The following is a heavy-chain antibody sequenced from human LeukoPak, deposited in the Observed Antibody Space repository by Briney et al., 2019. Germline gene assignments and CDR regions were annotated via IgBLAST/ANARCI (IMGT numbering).Heavy chain of an antibody. CDR2: IRSKAYGGTT. D-gene: IGHD6-13*01. CDR3: TRAGGAAGIIFGRWFDP. J-gene: IGHJ5*02. CDR1: GFTFGDYA. Sequence: PGRSLRLSCTASGFTFGDYAMSWVRQAPGKGLEWVGFIRSKAYGGTTEYAASVKGRFTIPRDDSKSIAYLQMNSLKTEDTAVYYCTRAGGAAGIIFGRWFDPWGQGTLITVSS. V-gene: IGHV3-49*04.